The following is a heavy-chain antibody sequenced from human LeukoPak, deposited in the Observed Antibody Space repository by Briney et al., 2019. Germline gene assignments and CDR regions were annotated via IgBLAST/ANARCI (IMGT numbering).Heavy chain of an antibody. CDR2: IGAYNGNT. CDR3: ATGVIQLWYFPLFDY. J-gene: IGHJ4*02. D-gene: IGHD5-18*01. Sequence: ASVKVSCKASGYTFTSYGISWVRQAPGQGLEWMGWIGAYNGNTNYAQKLQGRVTMTIDTSTSTAYMELRSLRSDDTAVYYCATGVIQLWYFPLFDYWGQGTLVTVSS. V-gene: IGHV1-18*01. CDR1: GYTFTSYG.